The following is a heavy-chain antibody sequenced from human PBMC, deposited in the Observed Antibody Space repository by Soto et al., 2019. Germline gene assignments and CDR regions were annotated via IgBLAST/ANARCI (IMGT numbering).Heavy chain of an antibody. CDR2: IIPIFGTA. Sequence: QVQLVQSGAEVKKPGSSVTVSCKASGGTFSSYTISGGRQAPGQGLEWMGGIIPIFGTANYAQKFQGRVTITADESTSTAYMELSSLRSEDTAVYYCARGNHRWLQLWYFDLWGRGTLVTVSS. J-gene: IGHJ2*01. CDR3: ARGNHRWLQLWYFDL. D-gene: IGHD5-12*01. V-gene: IGHV1-69*12. CDR1: GGTFSSYT.